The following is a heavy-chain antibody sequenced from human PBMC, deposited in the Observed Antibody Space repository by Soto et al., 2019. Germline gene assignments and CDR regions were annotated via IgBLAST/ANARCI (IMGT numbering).Heavy chain of an antibody. Sequence: EVQLVESGGGLVQPGGSLRLSCAASGFTFSSYWMHWVRQVPGKGLVWVSRISSDGSITNYADSVKGRFSISRDNAKNTLYLQMNSLRAEDTAVYYCAGGAPSTTYPTVVHGLDVWGQGTAVTVSS. J-gene: IGHJ6*02. CDR3: AGGAPSTTYPTVVHGLDV. CDR1: GFTFSSYW. CDR2: ISSDGSIT. D-gene: IGHD4-17*01. V-gene: IGHV3-74*01.